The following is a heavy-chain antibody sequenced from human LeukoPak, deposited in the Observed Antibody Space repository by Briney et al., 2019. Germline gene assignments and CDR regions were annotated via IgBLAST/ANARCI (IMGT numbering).Heavy chain of an antibody. CDR1: GGTFSSYA. D-gene: IGHD2-2*01. Sequence: SVKVSCKASGGTFSSYAISWVRQAPGQGLEWMGGIIPIFGTANYAQKFQGRVTITADESTSTAYMELSSLRSEDTAVYYCARTVLPAAPWEDWLDPWGQGTLVTVSS. CDR2: IIPIFGTA. CDR3: ARTVLPAAPWEDWLDP. J-gene: IGHJ5*02. V-gene: IGHV1-69*01.